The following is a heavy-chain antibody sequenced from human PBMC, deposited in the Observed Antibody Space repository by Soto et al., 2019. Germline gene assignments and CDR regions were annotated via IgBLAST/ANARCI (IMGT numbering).Heavy chain of an antibody. V-gene: IGHV4-59*01. CDR1: GGSISSYY. Sequence: LSLTCTVSGGSISSYYWSWIRQPPGKGLEWIGYIYYSGSTNYNPSLKSRVTISVDTSKNQFSLKLSSVTAADTAVYYCARGSVQGVHGMDVWGQGTTVTVSS. J-gene: IGHJ6*02. CDR2: IYYSGST. D-gene: IGHD3-10*02. CDR3: ARGSVQGVHGMDV.